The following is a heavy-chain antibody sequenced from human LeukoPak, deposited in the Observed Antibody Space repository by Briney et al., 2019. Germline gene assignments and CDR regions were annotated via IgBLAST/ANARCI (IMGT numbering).Heavy chain of an antibody. CDR1: GGSISSGDYY. J-gene: IGHJ4*02. CDR2: IYYSGST. D-gene: IGHD2-2*01. V-gene: IGHV4-30-4*08. Sequence: PSETLSLTCTVSGGSISSGDYYWSWIRQPPGKGLEGIGYIYYSGSTYYNPSLKSRVTISVDTSKNQFSLKLSSVTAADTAVYYCASNPYCSSTSCPFDYWGQGTLVTVSS. CDR3: ASNPYCSSTSCPFDY.